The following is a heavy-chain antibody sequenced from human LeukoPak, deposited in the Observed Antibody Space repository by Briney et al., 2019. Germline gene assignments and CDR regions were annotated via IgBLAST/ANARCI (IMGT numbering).Heavy chain of an antibody. CDR2: ISSNGGST. CDR3: VPNYGSGSYYPPGFDY. CDR1: GFTFSSYA. V-gene: IGHV3-64D*06. D-gene: IGHD3-10*01. Sequence: GGSLRLSCSASGFTFSSYAMHWVRQAPGKGLEYVSAISSNGGSTYYADSVKGRFTISRDNSNNTLYLHMSILRADDTAVYYWVPNYGSGSYYPPGFDYWGQGTLVTVSS. J-gene: IGHJ4*02.